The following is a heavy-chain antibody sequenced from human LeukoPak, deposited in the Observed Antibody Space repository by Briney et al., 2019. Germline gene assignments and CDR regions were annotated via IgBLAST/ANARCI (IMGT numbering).Heavy chain of an antibody. CDR3: ARDLGEQQLADAFDI. J-gene: IGHJ3*02. Sequence: GASVKVSCKASGYTFTSYGISWVRQAPGQGLEWMGWISAYNGNTNYAQKLQGRVTMTTDTSTSTAYMELRSLRSDDTAVYYCARDLGEQQLADAFDIWGQGTMVTVSS. D-gene: IGHD6-13*01. CDR1: GYTFTSYG. CDR2: ISAYNGNT. V-gene: IGHV1-18*01.